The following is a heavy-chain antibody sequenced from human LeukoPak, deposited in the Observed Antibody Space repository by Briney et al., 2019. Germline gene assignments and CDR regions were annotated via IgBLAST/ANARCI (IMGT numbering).Heavy chain of an antibody. Sequence: GGSLRLSCAASGFTFSSYAMHWVRQAPGKGLEWVAVISYDGSNKYYADSVKGRFTISRDNSKNTLYLQMNSLRAEDTAVYYCERDGLLWFGELFLGGFDYWGQGTLVTVSS. CDR1: GFTFSSYA. CDR3: ERDGLLWFGELFLGGFDY. CDR2: ISYDGSNK. V-gene: IGHV3-30-3*01. D-gene: IGHD3-10*01. J-gene: IGHJ4*02.